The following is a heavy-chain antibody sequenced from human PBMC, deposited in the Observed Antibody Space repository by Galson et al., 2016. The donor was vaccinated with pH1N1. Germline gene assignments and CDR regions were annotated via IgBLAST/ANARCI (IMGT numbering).Heavy chain of an antibody. CDR3: AKVDRDDYGDYALDY. CDR1: GFSFSSSG. V-gene: IGHV3-30*18. J-gene: IGHJ4*02. Sequence: SLRLSCAASGFSFSSSGMHWVRQAPGKSLKWVAFISYDGSHKYYADSVKGRFTIARDNSKNTVYLQMNSLRAEDTAVYYCAKVDRDDYGDYALDYWGQGTLVTVSS. D-gene: IGHD4-17*01. CDR2: ISYDGSHK.